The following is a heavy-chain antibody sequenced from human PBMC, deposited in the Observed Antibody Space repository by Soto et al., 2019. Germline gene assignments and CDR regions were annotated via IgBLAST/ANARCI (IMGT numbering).Heavy chain of an antibody. CDR2: IYYSGST. Sequence: QVQLQESGPGLVKPSQTLSLTCTVSGCSISSGGYYWSWIRQHPGKGLEWIGYIYYSGSTYYNPSLKSRVTISVDTSKNQFSLKLSSVTAADTAVYYCARAHISSWWCYYMDVWGKGTTVTVSS. CDR1: GCSISSGGYY. D-gene: IGHD6-13*01. J-gene: IGHJ6*03. CDR3: ARAHISSWWCYYMDV. V-gene: IGHV4-31*03.